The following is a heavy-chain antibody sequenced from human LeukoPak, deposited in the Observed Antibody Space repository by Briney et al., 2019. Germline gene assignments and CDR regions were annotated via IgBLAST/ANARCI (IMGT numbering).Heavy chain of an antibody. J-gene: IGHJ4*02. CDR2: IYHIGST. D-gene: IGHD5-24*01. V-gene: IGHV4-31*03. CDR1: GGSISSGANY. CDR3: ASADGYKIDY. Sequence: SETLSLTCTVSGGSISSGANYWSWIRQHPGKGLEYIGYIYHIGSTYYNPSLKSRVSISVDTSNNQFSLKVSSVTAADTAVYYCASADGYKIDYWGQGTLVTVSS.